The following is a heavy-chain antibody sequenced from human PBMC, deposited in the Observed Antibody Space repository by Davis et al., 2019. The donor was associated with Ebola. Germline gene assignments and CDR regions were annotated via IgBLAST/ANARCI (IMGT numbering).Heavy chain of an antibody. CDR2: TYDCASR. CDR1: GFSVNSEY. Sequence: GESLKISCSASGFSVNSEYFTWVRQAPGKGLEWVSVTYDCASRALPDSAKGRFTISRDNAKNSLYLQMNSLRAEDTAVYYCARDRPLDFFFGDYYGMDVWGQGTTVTVSS. V-gene: IGHV3-66*03. J-gene: IGHJ6*02. D-gene: IGHD3-16*01. CDR3: ARDRPLDFFFGDYYGMDV.